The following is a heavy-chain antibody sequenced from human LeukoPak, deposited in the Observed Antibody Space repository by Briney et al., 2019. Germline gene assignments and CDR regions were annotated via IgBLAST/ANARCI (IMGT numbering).Heavy chain of an antibody. D-gene: IGHD3-3*01. CDR1: GYTFTSYD. V-gene: IGHV1-69*05. Sequence: ASVKVSCKASGYTFTSYDINWVRQAPGQGLEWMGGIIPIFGTANYAQKFQGRVTITTDESTSTAYMELSSLRSEDTAVYYCARVWSGQGWFDPWGQGTLVTVSS. CDR2: IIPIFGTA. J-gene: IGHJ5*02. CDR3: ARVWSGQGWFDP.